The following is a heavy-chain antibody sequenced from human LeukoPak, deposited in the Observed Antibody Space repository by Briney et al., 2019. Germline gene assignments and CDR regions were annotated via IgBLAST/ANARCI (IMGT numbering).Heavy chain of an antibody. Sequence: SETLSLTCTVSGGSISSDYWSWIRQPPGKGLEWIGYIYFSGSTNYNPSLKSRVTISVDTSKNQFSLKLSSVTAADTAVYYCARQAYYYYYYMDVWGKGTTVTISS. CDR2: IYFSGST. J-gene: IGHJ6*03. CDR3: ARQAYYYYYYMDV. V-gene: IGHV4-59*08. CDR1: GGSISSDY.